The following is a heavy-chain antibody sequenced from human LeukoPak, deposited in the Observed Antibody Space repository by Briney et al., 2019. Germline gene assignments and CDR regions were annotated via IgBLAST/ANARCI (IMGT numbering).Heavy chain of an antibody. D-gene: IGHD2-15*01. CDR2: IDPSDSYT. CDR1: GYSFTSYW. J-gene: IGHJ4*02. CDR3: ARRYCSGGSCYSSFDY. V-gene: IGHV5-10-1*01. Sequence: GESLKISCKGSGYSFTSYWISWVRQMPGKGLEWRGRIDPSDSYTNYSPSFQGRVTISADKSISTAYLQWSSLKASDTAMYYCARRYCSGGSCYSSFDYWGQGTLVTVSS.